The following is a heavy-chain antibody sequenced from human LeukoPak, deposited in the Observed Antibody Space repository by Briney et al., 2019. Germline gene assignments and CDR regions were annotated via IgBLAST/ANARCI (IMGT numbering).Heavy chain of an antibody. CDR2: IYHSGST. Sequence: SETLSLTCTVSGYSISSGYYWGWIRQPPGKGLEWIGSIYHSGSTYYNPSLKSRVTISVDTSKNQFSLKLSSVTAADTAVYYCARDYVGYCSGGSCHGYFDYWGQGTLVTVSS. CDR1: GYSISSGYY. J-gene: IGHJ4*02. D-gene: IGHD2-15*01. CDR3: ARDYVGYCSGGSCHGYFDY. V-gene: IGHV4-38-2*02.